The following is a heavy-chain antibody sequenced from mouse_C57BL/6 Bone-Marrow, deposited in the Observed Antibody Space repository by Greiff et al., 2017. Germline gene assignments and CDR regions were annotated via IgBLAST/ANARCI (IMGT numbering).Heavy chain of an antibody. V-gene: IGHV5-9-1*02. Sequence: EVKLMESGEGLVKPGGSLKLSCAASGFTFSSYAMSWVRQTPEKRLEWVAYISSGGDYIYYADTVKGRFTISRDNARNTLYLQMSSLKSEDTAMYYCTRDKLYYGSSPYYYAMDYWGQGTSVTVSS. CDR3: TRDKLYYGSSPYYYAMDY. CDR2: ISSGGDYI. CDR1: GFTFSSYA. J-gene: IGHJ4*01. D-gene: IGHD1-1*01.